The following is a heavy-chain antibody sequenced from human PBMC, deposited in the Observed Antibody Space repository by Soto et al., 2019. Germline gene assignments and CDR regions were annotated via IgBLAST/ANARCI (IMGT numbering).Heavy chain of an antibody. CDR3: ARAARAGIGYCSGGSCYSIDY. V-gene: IGHV1-69*01. CDR2: IIPIFGTA. J-gene: IGHJ4*02. CDR1: GGTFSSYA. D-gene: IGHD2-15*01. Sequence: QVQLVQSGAEVKKPGSSVKVSCKASGGTFSSYAISWVRQAPGQGLEWMGGIIPIFGTANYAQKFQGRVTITADESTSTAYMELSSLRSEDTAVYYCARAARAGIGYCSGGSCYSIDYWGQGTLVTVSS.